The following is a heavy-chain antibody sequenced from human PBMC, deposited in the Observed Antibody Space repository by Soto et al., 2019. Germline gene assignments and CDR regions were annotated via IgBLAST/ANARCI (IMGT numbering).Heavy chain of an antibody. Sequence: EVKLLASGGGLVQPGGSLRLSCEASGFTFSSYAMSWVRQAPGKGLEWVSVISGSGDSTYYADSVKGRFTISRDNSKNTLYLQMNSLRAEDTAVYYCAKRGSGSYYVVWGQGTLVTVSS. D-gene: IGHD3-10*01. CDR2: ISGSGDST. CDR3: AKRGSGSYYVV. V-gene: IGHV3-23*01. CDR1: GFTFSSYA. J-gene: IGHJ4*02.